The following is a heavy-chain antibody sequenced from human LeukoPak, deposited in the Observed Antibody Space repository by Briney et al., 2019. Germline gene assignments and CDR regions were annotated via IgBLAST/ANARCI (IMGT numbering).Heavy chain of an antibody. D-gene: IGHD6-13*01. V-gene: IGHV3-23*01. CDR1: GFTFSNYA. CDR3: AKVLDRYSSSWTAFDI. Sequence: GGSLRLSCAASGFTFSNYAMSWVRQAPGKGLEWVSSISSNGGTTYYADSVKGRFTISRDNSKNTLYLQMNSLRVEDTAVYYCAKVLDRYSSSWTAFDILGQGTMVTVSS. CDR2: ISSNGGTT. J-gene: IGHJ3*02.